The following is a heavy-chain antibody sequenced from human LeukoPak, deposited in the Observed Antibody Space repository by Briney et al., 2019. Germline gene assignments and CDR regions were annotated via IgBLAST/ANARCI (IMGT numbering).Heavy chain of an antibody. CDR2: MNSDGTTT. V-gene: IGHV3-74*01. J-gene: IGHJ5*02. Sequence: PGGSLRLSCAASGFSSSDYWMHWVRHAPGKGLVWVSRMNSDGTTTNCADSVKGRFTISRDNAKNTLYLQMNSLRAEDTAVYYCARGRGPYGWFDPWGQGTLVTVSS. D-gene: IGHD3-10*01. CDR1: GFSSSDYW. CDR3: ARGRGPYGWFDP.